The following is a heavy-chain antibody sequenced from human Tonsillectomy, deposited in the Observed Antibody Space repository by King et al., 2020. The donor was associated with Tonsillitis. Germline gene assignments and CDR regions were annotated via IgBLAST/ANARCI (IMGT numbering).Heavy chain of an antibody. CDR1: GYTFTSYG. Sequence: QLVQSGAEVKKPGASVKVSCKASGYTFTSYGISWVRQAHGQGLEWMGWISAYNGNTNYAQKLQGRVTMTTDTSTSTAYMELRGLRSDATAVFYCARDSGIAVAGAIYYYYGMDVWGQGTTVTVSS. J-gene: IGHJ6*02. CDR2: ISAYNGNT. D-gene: IGHD6-19*01. CDR3: ARDSGIAVAGAIYYYYGMDV. V-gene: IGHV1-18*01.